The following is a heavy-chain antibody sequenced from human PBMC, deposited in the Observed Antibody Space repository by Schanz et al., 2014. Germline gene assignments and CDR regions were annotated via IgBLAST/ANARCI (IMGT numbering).Heavy chain of an antibody. D-gene: IGHD3-22*01. V-gene: IGHV1-46*01. Sequence: QVQLVQSEAEVKKPGSSVKVSCKASGYTFTSDSMHWVRQAPGQGLEWMGMINPSGGSTTYAQKFQGRVTVTSDTSTSTVYMELSGLRPEDTAVYYCARSNYYDNSDYYNSFDYWGQGTLVTVSS. J-gene: IGHJ4*02. CDR1: GYTFTSDS. CDR3: ARSNYYDNSDYYNSFDY. CDR2: INPSGGST.